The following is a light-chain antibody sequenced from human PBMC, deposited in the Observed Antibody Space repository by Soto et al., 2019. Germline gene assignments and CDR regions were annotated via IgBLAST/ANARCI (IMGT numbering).Light chain of an antibody. CDR1: QSVSSY. V-gene: IGKV3D-15*01. CDR3: QRYTGPPTT. CDR2: DAS. J-gene: IGKJ5*01. Sequence: EIVMTQSPATLSVSPGERATLSCRASQSVSSYLAWYQQKPGQAPRLLIYDASNRATGIPARFSGSGSGTDFTLTISSLEPEDSAVYFCQRYTGPPTTFGQGTRLEIK.